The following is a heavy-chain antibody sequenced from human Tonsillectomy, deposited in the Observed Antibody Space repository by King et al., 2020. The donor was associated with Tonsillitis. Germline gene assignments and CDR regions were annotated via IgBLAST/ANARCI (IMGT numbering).Heavy chain of an antibody. J-gene: IGHJ4*02. Sequence: QLVQSGAEVKKPGASVKVSCKASGYTFIIYSISWVRQAPGQGLEWMGWISAYNGNINYAQKFQGRVTMTTDTSTSTAYMELRSLRSDDTAVYYCARDSGSYYPFSGDYWGQGTLVTVSS. CDR2: ISAYNGNI. V-gene: IGHV1-18*04. CDR1: GYTFIIYS. CDR3: ARDSGSYYPFSGDY. D-gene: IGHD3-10*01.